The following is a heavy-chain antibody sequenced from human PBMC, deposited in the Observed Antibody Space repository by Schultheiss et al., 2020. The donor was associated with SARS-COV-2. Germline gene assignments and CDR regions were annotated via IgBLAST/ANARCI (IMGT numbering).Heavy chain of an antibody. CDR1: GFTFSNYW. CDR2: INQDGTKI. Sequence: GGSLRLSCRASGFTFSNYWMNWVRQGPTRGLEWVTNINQDGTKINYLDSVKGRFTISRDNAKELVYLQMNSLRAEDTAVYYCARGPDGYNAGRVDLWGQGALGTVSS. V-gene: IGHV3-7*03. J-gene: IGHJ5*02. D-gene: IGHD5-24*01. CDR3: ARGPDGYNAGRVDL.